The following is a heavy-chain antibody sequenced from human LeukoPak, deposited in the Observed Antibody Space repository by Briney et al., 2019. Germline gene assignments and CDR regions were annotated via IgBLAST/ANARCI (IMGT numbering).Heavy chain of an antibody. CDR2: IYTSGST. CDR3: AGGSYCSGGSCYLTPYYYYYMDV. D-gene: IGHD2-15*01. J-gene: IGHJ6*03. CDR1: GGSISSGSYY. V-gene: IGHV4-61*02. Sequence: SETLSLTCTVSGGSISSGSYYWSWIWQPAGKGLEWIGRIYTSGSTNYNPSLKSRVTISVDTSKNQFSLKLSSVTAADTAVYYCAGGSYCSGGSCYLTPYYYYYMDVWGKGTTVTVSS.